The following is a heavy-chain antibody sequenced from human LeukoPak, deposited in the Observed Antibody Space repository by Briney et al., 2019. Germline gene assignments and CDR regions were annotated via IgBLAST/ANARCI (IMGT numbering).Heavy chain of an antibody. CDR2: IGTYNYNT. Sequence: SVKVSCKTSGYTFTSYGVSWVRQAPGQRLEWMGWIGTYNYNTNYAQKFRGRVTLTKDTSTSTVYMELRSLRFDDTAIYYCARQVDTSMGLPDYWGQGTLVTVSP. D-gene: IGHD5-18*01. CDR3: ARQVDTSMGLPDY. J-gene: IGHJ4*02. V-gene: IGHV1-18*01. CDR1: GYTFTSYG.